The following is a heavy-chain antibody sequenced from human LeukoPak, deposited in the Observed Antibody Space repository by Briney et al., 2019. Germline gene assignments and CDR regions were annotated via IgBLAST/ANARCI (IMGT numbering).Heavy chain of an antibody. J-gene: IGHJ4*02. V-gene: IGHV3-66*01. D-gene: IGHD1/OR15-1a*01. CDR3: VQAPGTGY. CDR1: GFTFSSYA. CDR2: IYTGDTP. Sequence: GGSLRLSCAASGFTFSSYAMSWVRQAPGKGLECVSVIYTGDTPYYADSVKARFTISRDNSKNTVFLQMNSLRVEDSGVYYCVQAPGTGYWGQGTLVTVSS.